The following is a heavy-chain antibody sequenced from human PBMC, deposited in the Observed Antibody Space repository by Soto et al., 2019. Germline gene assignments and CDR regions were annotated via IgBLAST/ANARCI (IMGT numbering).Heavy chain of an antibody. CDR3: AREGGYCSGSSCDTHAFDI. V-gene: IGHV3-11*01. CDR1: GFTFSDYY. D-gene: IGHD2-15*01. Sequence: QVQLVESGGGLVKTGGSLRLSCAASGFTFSDYYMSWIRQAPGKGLEWVSYISSSGSTIYYADSVKGRFTISRDNAKNALYLQMTNLRAEDTDVYYCAREGGYCSGSSCDTHAFDIWGQATRVTVSS. J-gene: IGHJ3*02. CDR2: ISSSGSTI.